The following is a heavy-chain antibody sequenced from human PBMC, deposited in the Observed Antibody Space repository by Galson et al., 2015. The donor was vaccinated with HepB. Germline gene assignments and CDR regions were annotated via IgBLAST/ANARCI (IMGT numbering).Heavy chain of an antibody. V-gene: IGHV3-74*01. J-gene: IGHJ2*01. CDR1: GFTFSSYG. Sequence: SLRLSCAASGFTFSSYGMHWVRQAPGKGLVWVSRINSDGSSTSYADSVKGRFTISRDNAKNTLYLQMNSLRAEDTAVYYCARGRAEQWLVLGIRYRYFDLWGRGTLVTVSS. CDR2: INSDGSST. CDR3: ARGRAEQWLVLGIRYRYFDL. D-gene: IGHD6-19*01.